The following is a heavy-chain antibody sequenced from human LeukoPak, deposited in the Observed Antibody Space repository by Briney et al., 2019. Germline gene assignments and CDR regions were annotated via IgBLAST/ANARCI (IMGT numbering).Heavy chain of an antibody. CDR1: GYTFTSYG. Sequence: ASVKVSCKASGYTFTSYGISWVRQAPGQGLEWMGWISAYNGNTNYAQKLQGRVTMTTDTSTSTAYMELRSLRSDDTAVYYCARGRSGYSYGYGDAFDIWGQGTMVTVSS. CDR3: ARGRSGYSYGYGDAFDI. D-gene: IGHD5-18*01. V-gene: IGHV1-18*01. CDR2: ISAYNGNT. J-gene: IGHJ3*02.